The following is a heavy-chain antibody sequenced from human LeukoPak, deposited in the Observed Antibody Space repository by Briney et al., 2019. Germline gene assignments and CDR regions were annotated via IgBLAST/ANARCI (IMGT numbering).Heavy chain of an antibody. CDR3: ARGSPPGRGVVITGVDY. CDR1: GFTFSSYA. V-gene: IGHV3-33*08. J-gene: IGHJ4*02. CDR2: IWYDGSNK. D-gene: IGHD3-22*01. Sequence: GRSLRLSCAASGFTFSSYAMHWVRQAPGKGLEWVAVIWYDGSNKYYADSVKGRFTISRDNSKNTLYLQMNSLRAEDTAVYYCARGSPPGRGVVITGVDYWGQGTLVTVSS.